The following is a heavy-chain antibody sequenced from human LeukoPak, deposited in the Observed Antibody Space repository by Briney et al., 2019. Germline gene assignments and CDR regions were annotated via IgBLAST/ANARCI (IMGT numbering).Heavy chain of an antibody. J-gene: IGHJ4*02. CDR2: IGSSDSDT. CDR1: GFTFTTYA. Sequence: GGSLRLSCAASGFTFTTYAMRWVRQAPGKGLEWVSSIGSSDSDTYYADSVKGRSTISRDNSKNTVYLQINSLRVDDTAVYYCAKGFIAYGAVDHWGQGTLVIVSS. D-gene: IGHD3-10*01. CDR3: AKGFIAYGAVDH. V-gene: IGHV3-23*01.